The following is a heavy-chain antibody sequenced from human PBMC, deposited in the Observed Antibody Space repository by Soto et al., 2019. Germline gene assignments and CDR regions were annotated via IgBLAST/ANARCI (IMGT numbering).Heavy chain of an antibody. CDR2: IRSKANSYAT. D-gene: IGHD4-17*01. CDR1: GFTFSGSA. Sequence: EVQLVESGGGLVQPGGSLKLSCAASGFTFSGSAMHWVRQASGKGLEWVGRIRSKANSYATAYAASVKGRFTISRXXSKNTAYLQMNSLKTEDTAVYYCTRPRDYGGWFAPWGQGTLVTVSS. V-gene: IGHV3-73*01. CDR3: TRPRDYGGWFAP. J-gene: IGHJ5*02.